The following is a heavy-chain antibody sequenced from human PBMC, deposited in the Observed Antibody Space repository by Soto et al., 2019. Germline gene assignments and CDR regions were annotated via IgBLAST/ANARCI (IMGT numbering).Heavy chain of an antibody. CDR3: ARDREFHDISTGYRENYYYYGMDV. D-gene: IGHD3-9*01. V-gene: IGHV1-69*06. J-gene: IGHJ6*02. Sequence: GASVKVSCKASGGTFSSYAISWVRQAPGQGLEWMGGIIPIFGTANYAQKFQGRVTITADKSTSTAYMELSSLRSEDTAVYYCARDREFHDISTGYRENYYYYGMDVWGQGTTVTVSS. CDR2: IIPIFGTA. CDR1: GGTFSSYA.